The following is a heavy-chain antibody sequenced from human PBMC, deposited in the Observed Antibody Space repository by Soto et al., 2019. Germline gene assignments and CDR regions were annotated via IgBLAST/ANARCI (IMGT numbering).Heavy chain of an antibody. CDR2: INAGTGYT. CDR3: ARDEPKVYDHLES. CDR1: GYTFTTYT. Sequence: QVQLVQSGAEVNKPGASVKVSCKASGYTFTTYTIHWVRQAPGQRLEWVGCINAGTGYTRYSQKFQGRVSITRDTSASTGFMDLSSLRSEDTAVYYCARDEPKVYDHLESWGQGTLVNVSS. D-gene: IGHD1-20*01. V-gene: IGHV1-3*01. J-gene: IGHJ4*02.